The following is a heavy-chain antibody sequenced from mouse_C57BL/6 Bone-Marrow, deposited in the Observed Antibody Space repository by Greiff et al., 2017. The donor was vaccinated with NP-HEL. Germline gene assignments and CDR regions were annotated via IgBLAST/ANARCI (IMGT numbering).Heavy chain of an antibody. V-gene: IGHV5-15*01. CDR3: ARQSKFNYYSSSAHWYFEV. CDR2: ISNLAYSI. CDR1: GFTFSDYG. D-gene: IGHD1-1*01. Sequence: EVKLVESGGGLVQPGGSLKLSCAASGFTFSDYGMAWVRQAPRKGPEWVAFISNLAYSIYYADTVTGRFTISRENAKNTLYLEMSSLRSEDTAMYYSARQSKFNYYSSSAHWYFEVWGAGTTVTVSS. J-gene: IGHJ1*01.